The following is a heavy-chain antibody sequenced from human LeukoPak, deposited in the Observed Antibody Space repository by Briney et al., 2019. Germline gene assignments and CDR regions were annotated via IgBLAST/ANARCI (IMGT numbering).Heavy chain of an antibody. Sequence: GGSLRLSCAASGYTFSRYCMNWVRQAPGKGLMWVSRISPDGSTTLYADSVKGRFTISRDNAKNTLYLQMNSLGAEDTAVYYCTTVLRSVKYNLFDYWQHGSPVTVSS. D-gene: IGHD5-24*01. J-gene: IGHJ4*03. CDR1: GYTFSRYC. CDR2: ISPDGSTT. V-gene: IGHV3-74*03. CDR3: TTVLRSVKYNLFDY.